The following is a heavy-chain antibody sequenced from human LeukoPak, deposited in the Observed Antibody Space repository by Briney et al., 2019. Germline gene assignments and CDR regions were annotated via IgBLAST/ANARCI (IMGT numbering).Heavy chain of an antibody. CDR2: IWYDGSNK. CDR1: GFTFSSYG. V-gene: IGHV3-33*01. CDR3: ARDGAEQEYFDY. D-gene: IGHD1-14*01. Sequence: AGGSLRLSCAASGFTFSSYGMHWVRQAPGKGLEWVAVIWYDGSNKYYADSVKGRFTISRDDSKNTLYLQMNSLRAEDTAVYYCARDGAEQEYFDYWGQGTLVTVSS. J-gene: IGHJ4*02.